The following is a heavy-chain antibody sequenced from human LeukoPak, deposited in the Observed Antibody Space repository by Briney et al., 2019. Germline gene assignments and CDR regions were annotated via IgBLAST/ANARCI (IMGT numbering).Heavy chain of an antibody. Sequence: SETLSLTCAVSGGSISSSSDYWGWIRQPPGEGLEWIGSIYYRVNTYYNPSLQSRVTISVDTSKNQFSLKRYSVTAADTAVYYCARHGGSGYDSYYFDYWGQGTLVTVSS. J-gene: IGHJ4*02. CDR1: GGSISSSSDY. CDR3: ARHGGSGYDSYYFDY. CDR2: IYYRVNT. V-gene: IGHV4-39*01. D-gene: IGHD5-12*01.